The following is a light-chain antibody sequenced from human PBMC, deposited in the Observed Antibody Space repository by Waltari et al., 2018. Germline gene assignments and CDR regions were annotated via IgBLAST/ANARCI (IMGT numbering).Light chain of an antibody. Sequence: DIQMNQSHSPVSASVGDRVTITCRASQGITNWLAGYQQKPGKAPKLLIYAASNLQRGVPSRFSGSGSGTDFTLTISGLQAEDFATYYCRQANSFPSLTFGGGTKVEIK. CDR2: AAS. J-gene: IGKJ4*01. V-gene: IGKV1D-12*01. CDR1: QGITNW. CDR3: RQANSFPSLT.